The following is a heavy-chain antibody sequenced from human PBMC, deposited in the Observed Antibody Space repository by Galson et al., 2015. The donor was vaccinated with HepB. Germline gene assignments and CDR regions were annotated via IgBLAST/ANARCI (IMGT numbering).Heavy chain of an antibody. CDR2: LSTNTGKP. D-gene: IGHD1-1*01. J-gene: IGHJ4*02. Sequence: CKASEYTFASFEINWVRQAPGQGLEWMGWLSTNTGKPTYAPGFAGRFVFSLDTSASTSYLEIRNLKPEDTGVYYCAREWKPGMEVRWGQGTLIAVSS. V-gene: IGHV7-4-1*02. CDR3: AREWKPGMEVR. CDR1: EYTFASFE.